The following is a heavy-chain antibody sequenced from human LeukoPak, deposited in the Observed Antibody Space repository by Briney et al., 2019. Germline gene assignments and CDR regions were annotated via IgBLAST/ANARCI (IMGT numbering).Heavy chain of an antibody. Sequence: SETLSLTCTVSGGSISSGGYHWSWIRQHPGKGLEWIGYIYYSGSTYYNPSLKSRVTISVDTSKNQFSLKLSSVTAADTAVYYCAAGVVVAATLLYWGQGTLVTVSS. D-gene: IGHD2-15*01. CDR1: GGSISSGGYH. CDR3: AAGVVVAATLLY. CDR2: IYYSGST. J-gene: IGHJ4*02. V-gene: IGHV4-31*03.